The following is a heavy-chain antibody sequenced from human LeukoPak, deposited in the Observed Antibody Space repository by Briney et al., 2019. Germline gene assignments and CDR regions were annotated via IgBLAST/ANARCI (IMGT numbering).Heavy chain of an antibody. CDR3: ARQYGSGNYDY. J-gene: IGHJ4*02. D-gene: IGHD3-10*01. CDR2: IYPGDSET. V-gene: IGHV5-51*01. CDR1: GYSFTSYW. Sequence: GESLKISCRSSGYSFTSYWIGWVRQMPGKGLEWMGIIYPGDSETRYSPSFQGQVTISADKSISTANLQWSSLKASDTAMYYCARQYGSGNYDYWGQGTLVTVSS.